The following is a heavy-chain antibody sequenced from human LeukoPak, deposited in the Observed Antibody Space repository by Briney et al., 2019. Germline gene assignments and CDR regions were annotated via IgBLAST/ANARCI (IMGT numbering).Heavy chain of an antibody. D-gene: IGHD6-6*01. CDR1: SGSLGSYY. Sequence: SETLSLACTVSSGSLGSYYWNWLRQPAGKGLEWIGHIYTSGSTNYNPSLKSRVTMSVDTSKNQFSLKLNSVTAADTAFYYCAREYSSSSGKALDYWGQGTLVTVSS. J-gene: IGHJ4*02. CDR2: IYTSGST. CDR3: AREYSSSSGKALDY. V-gene: IGHV4-4*07.